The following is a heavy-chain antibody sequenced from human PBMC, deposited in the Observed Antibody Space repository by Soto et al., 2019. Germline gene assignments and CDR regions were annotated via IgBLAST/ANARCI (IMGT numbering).Heavy chain of an antibody. V-gene: IGHV3-72*01. Sequence: EVQLVESGGGLVQPGGSLRLSCAVSGFTFSDYYMDWVRQAPGKGLEWIGRSRNKAAGYTTQYAASVEGRFTVSRDDSKSSFYLQLNSLKTDDTAVYYCARGRNSFDYWGQGILVTVSS. CDR1: GFTFSDYY. CDR3: ARGRNSFDY. J-gene: IGHJ4*02. CDR2: SRNKAAGYTT.